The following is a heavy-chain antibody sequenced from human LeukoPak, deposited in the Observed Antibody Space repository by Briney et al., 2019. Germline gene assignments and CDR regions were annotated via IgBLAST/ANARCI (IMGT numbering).Heavy chain of an antibody. J-gene: IGHJ4*02. CDR1: GFTFSSYS. Sequence: GGSLRLSCSASGFTFSSYSMNWVRPTPGKGLEWVSSITTSSSYMFYADSVRGRFTISRDNAKNSLYLQMNSLRAEDTAVYYCARDLSRSFSMIRGLIQHREFDFWGRGTLVTVSS. CDR3: ARDLSRSFSMIRGLIQHREFDF. CDR2: ITTSSSYM. V-gene: IGHV3-21*04. D-gene: IGHD3-10*01.